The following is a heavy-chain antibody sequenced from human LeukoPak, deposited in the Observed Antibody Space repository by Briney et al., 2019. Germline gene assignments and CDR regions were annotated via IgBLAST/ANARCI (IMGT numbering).Heavy chain of an antibody. CDR3: ARGITMVRGVILGY. D-gene: IGHD3-10*01. CDR1: GYTFTSYD. Sequence: GASVKVSCKASGYTFTSYDINWARQATGQGLEWMGWMNPNSGNTGYAQKFQGRVTMTRNTSISTAYMELSSLRSEDTAVYYCARGITMVRGVILGYWGQGTLVTVSS. J-gene: IGHJ4*02. V-gene: IGHV1-8*01. CDR2: MNPNSGNT.